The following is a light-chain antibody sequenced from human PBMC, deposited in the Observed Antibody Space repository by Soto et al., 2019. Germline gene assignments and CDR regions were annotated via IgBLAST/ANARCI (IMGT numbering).Light chain of an antibody. V-gene: IGKV1-33*01. CDR1: QDIKHY. CDR3: QQYDNLLIT. Sequence: EIEMTQSAYSLPASVGARVTSTSQARQDIKHYLNWYQQTQGKAPNILSYDTSVLETGVPSRFSGSGSGTDFTFTISSLQPEDIATYYCQQYDNLLITFGQGTRLEIK. CDR2: DTS. J-gene: IGKJ5*01.